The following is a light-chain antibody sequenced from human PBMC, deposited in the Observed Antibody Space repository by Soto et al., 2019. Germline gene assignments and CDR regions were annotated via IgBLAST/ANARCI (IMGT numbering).Light chain of an antibody. CDR3: QQRSNWPPYT. Sequence: EIVLTQSPATLSLSPGERATLSCRAGQSVSSYLAWYQQKPGQAPRLLIYDASNRATGIPARFSGSGSGTDFTLTISSLEPEEFAVYYCQQRSNWPPYTFGQGTRLEIK. CDR1: QSVSSY. J-gene: IGKJ5*01. V-gene: IGKV3-11*01. CDR2: DAS.